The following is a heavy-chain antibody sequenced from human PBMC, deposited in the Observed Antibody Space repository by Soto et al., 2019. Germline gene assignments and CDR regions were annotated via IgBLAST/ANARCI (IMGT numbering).Heavy chain of an antibody. J-gene: IGHJ4*01. V-gene: IGHV4-34*01. Sequence: PSETLSLTCAVFGGSFSGYDWSWIRRPPGKGLELIGEINNCGSIKHNPALKSPVTILVDTAKNPLYLRLSSVTASDTAVYYCARVAGSRSVVVNAIPFDYWGRGTLVTVSS. CDR3: ARVAGSRSVVVNAIPFDY. D-gene: IGHD2-21*01. CDR2: INNCGSI. CDR1: GGSFSGYD.